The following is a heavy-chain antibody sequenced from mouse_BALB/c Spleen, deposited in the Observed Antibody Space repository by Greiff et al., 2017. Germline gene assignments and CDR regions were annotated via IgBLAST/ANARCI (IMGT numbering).Heavy chain of an antibody. CDR3: TDGYDVDY. V-gene: IGHV1S22*01. Sequence: LQQPGSELVRPGASVKLSCKASGYTFTSYWMHWVKQRPGQGLEWIGNIYPGSGSTNYNEKLKSKATLTVDTSSSTAYMQHSSVTSEDSAVCYCTDGYDVDYWGQGTTLTVSS. CDR2: IYPGSGST. J-gene: IGHJ2*01. CDR1: GYTFTSYW. D-gene: IGHD2-2*01.